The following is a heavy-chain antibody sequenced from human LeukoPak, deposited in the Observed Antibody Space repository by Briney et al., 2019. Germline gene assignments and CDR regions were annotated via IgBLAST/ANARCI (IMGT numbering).Heavy chain of an antibody. CDR1: GFTFSDHY. CDR2: ISHTGTTI. CDR3: ARGHWGLDS. D-gene: IGHD7-27*01. V-gene: IGHV3-11*04. J-gene: IGHJ4*02. Sequence: KPGGSLRLSCAASGFTFSDHYMTWIRQGPGKGLEWVSYISHTGTTIYYADSVKGRFTLSRDNARNSLYLQMNSLRAEDTAVYYCARGHWGLDSWGQGTLVSVSS.